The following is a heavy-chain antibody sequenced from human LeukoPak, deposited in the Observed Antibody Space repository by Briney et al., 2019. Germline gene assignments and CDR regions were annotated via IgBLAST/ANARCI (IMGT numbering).Heavy chain of an antibody. V-gene: IGHV3-23*01. CDR2: ISGSGGTT. J-gene: IGHJ6*02. CDR1: GFTFNNYA. Sequence: GGSLRLSCAASGFTFNNYAMNWVRQAPGKGLEWVSVISGSGGTTYYADSVKGRFTISRDSSKNTLYLQMNSLRAEDTAVYYCAKVSGGGLYYDGMDVWGQGTTVAVSS. CDR3: AKVSGGGLYYDGMDV. D-gene: IGHD1-14*01.